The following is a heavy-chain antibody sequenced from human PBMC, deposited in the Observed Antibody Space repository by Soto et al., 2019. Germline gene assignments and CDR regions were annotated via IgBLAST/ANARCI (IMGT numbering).Heavy chain of an antibody. CDR3: ASGVYCSGASCRRFDP. V-gene: IGHV4-61*01. CDR1: GGSVSSNSYY. J-gene: IGHJ5*02. D-gene: IGHD2-15*01. CDR2: IHYTGST. Sequence: PSETLSLTCTVSGGSVSSNSYYWSWIRQAPGKGLEWIGYIHYTGSTNCNPSLRSPVTISVDTSKNQFSLKLSSVTAADTAVYYCASGVYCSGASCRRFDPCGPGTLFTVSS.